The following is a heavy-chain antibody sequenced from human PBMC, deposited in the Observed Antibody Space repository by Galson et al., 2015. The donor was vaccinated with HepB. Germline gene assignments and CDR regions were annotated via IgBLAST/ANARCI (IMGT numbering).Heavy chain of an antibody. CDR3: AKDGGDCSGGNCYYFDY. CDR2: ISASGGST. Sequence: SLRLSCAASEFTFSGYAMSWVRQAPGKRLDWVAGISASGGSTYYADSVKGRFTISRDNSKSTLYLQMNSLRAEDTAVYYCAKDGGDCSGGNCYYFDYWGQGTLVTVSS. D-gene: IGHD2-15*01. J-gene: IGHJ4*02. CDR1: EFTFSGYA. V-gene: IGHV3-23*01.